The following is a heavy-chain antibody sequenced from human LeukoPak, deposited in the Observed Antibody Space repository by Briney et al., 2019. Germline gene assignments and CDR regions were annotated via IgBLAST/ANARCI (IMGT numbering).Heavy chain of an antibody. V-gene: IGHV1-69*04. CDR3: ARDLVSAGLLGY. CDR2: IIPILGIA. CDR1: GGTFSSYA. D-gene: IGHD6-13*01. J-gene: IGHJ4*02. Sequence: SVKVSCKASGGTFSSYAISWVRQAPGQGLEWMGRIIPILGIANYAQKFQGRVTITADKSTSTAYMELSSLRSEDTAVYYCARDLVSAGLLGYWGQVTLVTVSS.